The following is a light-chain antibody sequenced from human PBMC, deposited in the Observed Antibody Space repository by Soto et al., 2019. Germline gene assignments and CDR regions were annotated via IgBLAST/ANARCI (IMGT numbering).Light chain of an antibody. Sequence: EIVMTQSPATLSVSPGEGATLSCRASQSVNSNLAWYQQKPGQAPRLLIYDAFTRATGIPARFSGSGSGTEFTLTISSLQSEDSAVYYCQQYSNWSPLTFGGGTKVES. CDR3: QQYSNWSPLT. V-gene: IGKV3-15*01. J-gene: IGKJ4*01. CDR2: DAF. CDR1: QSVNSN.